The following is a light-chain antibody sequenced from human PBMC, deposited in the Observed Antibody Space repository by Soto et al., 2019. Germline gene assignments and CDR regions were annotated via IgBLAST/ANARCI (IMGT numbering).Light chain of an antibody. Sequence: EIVLTQSPDTLSLSPGERATLSCRASQSVSSSYLAWYQQKLGQAPRLLINGASSRATGIPDRFSGSGSGTDFTLTISGLEPEDFAVYYCQQYAYLPRTFGQGTKVELK. CDR2: GAS. CDR3: QQYAYLPRT. J-gene: IGKJ1*01. V-gene: IGKV3-20*01. CDR1: QSVSSSY.